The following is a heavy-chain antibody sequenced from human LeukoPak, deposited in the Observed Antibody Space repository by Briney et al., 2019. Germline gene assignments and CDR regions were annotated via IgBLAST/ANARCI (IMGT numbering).Heavy chain of an antibody. J-gene: IGHJ4*02. V-gene: IGHV1-2*02. CDR2: INPNSAGT. CDR3: ARDPATYDFWSGYQPLDY. CDR1: GYTFTGYY. D-gene: IGHD3-3*01. Sequence: GASVKVSCKASGYTFTGYYIHWVRQAPGQGLEWMGWINPNSAGTHYAQKFQGRVTMTRDTSISTAYMELSRLRSDDTAVYYCARDPATYDFWSGYQPLDYWGQGTLVTVSS.